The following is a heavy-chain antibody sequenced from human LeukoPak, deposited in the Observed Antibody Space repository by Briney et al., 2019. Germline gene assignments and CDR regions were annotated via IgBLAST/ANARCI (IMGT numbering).Heavy chain of an antibody. CDR2: IYYSGST. CDR3: AIERGLALYY. D-gene: IGHD3/OR15-3a*01. V-gene: IGHV4-59*01. Sequence: SETLSLTCAVYGGSFSGYYWSWIRQPPGKGLEWIGYIYYSGSTNYNPSLKSRVTISVDTSKNQFSLKLSSVTAADTAVYYCAIERGLALYYWGQGTLVTVSS. CDR1: GGSFSGYY. J-gene: IGHJ4*02.